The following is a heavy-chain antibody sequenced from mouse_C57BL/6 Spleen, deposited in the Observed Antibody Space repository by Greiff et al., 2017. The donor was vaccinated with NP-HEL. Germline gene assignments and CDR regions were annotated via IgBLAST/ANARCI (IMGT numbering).Heavy chain of an antibody. Sequence: QVQLQQSGAELVKPGASVKISCKASGYAFSSYWMNWVKQRPGKGLEWIGQIYPGDGDTNYNGKFKGKATLTADKSSSTAYMQLSSLTSEDSAVYFCARNYYGRGSDYFDYWGQGTTLTVSS. CDR2: IYPGDGDT. J-gene: IGHJ2*01. CDR3: ARNYYGRGSDYFDY. V-gene: IGHV1-80*01. D-gene: IGHD1-1*01. CDR1: GYAFSSYW.